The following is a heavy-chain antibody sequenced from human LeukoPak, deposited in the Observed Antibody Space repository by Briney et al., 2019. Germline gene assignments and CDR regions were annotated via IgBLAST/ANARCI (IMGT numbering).Heavy chain of an antibody. J-gene: IGHJ3*01. D-gene: IGHD1-1*01. V-gene: IGHV3-30*02. CDR1: GFTFSSYG. Sequence: GGSLRLSCGASGFTFSSYGMHWVRQARGKGLEWVAFIHYDGSSKYYADSVRGRFTISRDNSKNTLYLQMNSLRVEDTAVYYCAKDPTGTSAFDVWGQGTMVTVSS. CDR3: AKDPTGTSAFDV. CDR2: IHYDGSSK.